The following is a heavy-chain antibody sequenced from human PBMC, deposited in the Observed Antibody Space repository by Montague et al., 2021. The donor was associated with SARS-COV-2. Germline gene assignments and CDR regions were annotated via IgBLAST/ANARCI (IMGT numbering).Heavy chain of an antibody. J-gene: IGHJ5*02. CDR2: LYYTGST. CDR1: GGSISSSSYY. D-gene: IGHD6-13*01. Sequence: SETLSLTCTVSGGSISSSSYYWGWIRQPPGKGLEWIGSLYYTGSTYYNPSLKSRVTISVDTSKNQFSLKLRAVTAADTAVYYCARDSSSWYYWFDPWGQGTLVTVSS. CDR3: ARDSSSWYYWFDP. V-gene: IGHV4-39*01.